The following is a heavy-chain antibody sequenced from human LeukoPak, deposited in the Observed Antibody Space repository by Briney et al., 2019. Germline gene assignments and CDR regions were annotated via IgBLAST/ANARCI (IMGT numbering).Heavy chain of an antibody. Sequence: SETLSLTCTVSGYSISSGYYWGWIRQPPGKGLEWIGSIYHSGSTYYNPSLKSRVTISADTSRNQFSLKLTSVTAADTAVYYCTRDTGTTGEVKFDPWGQGTLVTVSS. J-gene: IGHJ5*02. V-gene: IGHV4-38-2*02. CDR3: TRDTGTTGEVKFDP. CDR2: IYHSGST. CDR1: GYSISSGYY. D-gene: IGHD4-17*01.